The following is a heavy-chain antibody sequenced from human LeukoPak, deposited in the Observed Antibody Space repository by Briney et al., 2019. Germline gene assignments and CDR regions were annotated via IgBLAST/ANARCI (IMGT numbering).Heavy chain of an antibody. V-gene: IGHV1-69*05. D-gene: IGHD3-10*01. CDR3: ASVLLWFGELGWFDP. J-gene: IGHJ5*02. CDR1: GGTFSSYA. Sequence: ASVKVSCKASGGTFSSYAISWVRQAPGQGLEWMGGIIPILGTANYAQKFQGRATITTDESTSTAYMELSSLRSEDTAVYYCASVLLWFGELGWFDPWGQGTLVTVSS. CDR2: IIPILGTA.